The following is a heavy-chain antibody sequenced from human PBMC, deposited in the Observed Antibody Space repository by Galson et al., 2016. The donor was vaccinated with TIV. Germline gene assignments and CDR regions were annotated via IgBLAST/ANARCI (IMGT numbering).Heavy chain of an antibody. V-gene: IGHV1-46*01. CDR1: GYTFINYY. CDR2: IDPNSGGT. CDR3: AVWSNIYYFAL. Sequence: SVKVSCKASGYTFINYYMHWVRQAPGQGLEWVGVIDPNSGGTTYAQKFQGRVTITRDTSTSTVYMELSSLRSGDTAVFYCAVWSNIYYFALWGQGTLITVSS. D-gene: IGHD2-21*01. J-gene: IGHJ4*02.